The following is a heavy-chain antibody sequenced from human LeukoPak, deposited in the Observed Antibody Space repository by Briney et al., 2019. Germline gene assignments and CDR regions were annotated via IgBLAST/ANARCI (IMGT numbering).Heavy chain of an antibody. CDR1: GFTFSRYE. V-gene: IGHV3-48*03. J-gene: IGHJ4*02. CDR2: INSDATNI. D-gene: IGHD3-3*01. CDR3: ARGRDLEGGFDY. Sequence: PGGSLRLSCAASGFTFSRYEFTWVRQAPGKRLEWISYINSDATNIYYVDSVRGRFTISRDNAKNSLSLQMSSLRAEDTAVYYCARGRDLEGGFDYWGQGTLVTVSS.